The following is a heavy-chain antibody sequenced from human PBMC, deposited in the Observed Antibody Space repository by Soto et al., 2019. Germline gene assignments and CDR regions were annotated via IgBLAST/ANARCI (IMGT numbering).Heavy chain of an antibody. CDR3: ARAGLRYFDWASSDF. D-gene: IGHD3-9*01. CDR2: ISAANDNT. Sequence: QVQLVQSGGEVKKPGASVIVSCKASGYTFTSYGFSWVRQAPGQGLEWMGWISAANDNTEYAQKLQGRVTLTTDTSTSTAYMELRSLRSDDTAVYYWARAGLRYFDWASSDFWGQGTLVTVSS. J-gene: IGHJ4*02. CDR1: GYTFTSYG. V-gene: IGHV1-18*01.